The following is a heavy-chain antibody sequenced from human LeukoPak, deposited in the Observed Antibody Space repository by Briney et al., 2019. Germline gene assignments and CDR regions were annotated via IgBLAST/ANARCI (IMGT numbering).Heavy chain of an antibody. CDR1: GFTFNNYW. V-gene: IGHV3-74*01. J-gene: IGHJ4*02. D-gene: IGHD3-3*01. CDR2: IKSDGSST. CDR3: ASSFWSGCSDS. Sequence: GGSLRLSCAASGFTFNNYWMHWVRQAPGKGLVWVSRIKSDGSSTHYADSVKGRFTISRDNAKNTLYLQMNSLRAEDTAVYYCASSFWSGCSDSWGQGTLVTVSS.